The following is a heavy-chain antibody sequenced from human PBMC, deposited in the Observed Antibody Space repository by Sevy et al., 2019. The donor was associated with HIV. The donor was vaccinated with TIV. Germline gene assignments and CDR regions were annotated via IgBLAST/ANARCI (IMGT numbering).Heavy chain of an antibody. D-gene: IGHD2-15*01. J-gene: IGHJ4*02. CDR3: ARGRYCSGGGCYIDY. CDR1: GFIFRGYW. Sequence: GGSLRLSCAAPGFIFRGYWMTWVRQAPGNGLEWVANIKFDGSEKYYVDSVKGRFTISRDNAKNSLFLQMNSLRAADTAVYYCARGRYCSGGGCYIDYWGQRTLVTVSS. CDR2: IKFDGSEK. V-gene: IGHV3-7*01.